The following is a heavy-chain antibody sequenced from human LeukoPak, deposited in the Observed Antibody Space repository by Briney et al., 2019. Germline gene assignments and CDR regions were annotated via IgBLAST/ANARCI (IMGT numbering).Heavy chain of an antibody. D-gene: IGHD6-13*01. CDR3: AREHSSSWFDY. J-gene: IGHJ4*02. Sequence: AASVKVSCKASGYTFTGYYMHWVRQAPGQGLEWMGWINPNSGGTNYAQKFQGWVTMTRDTSICTAYMELSRLRSDDTAVYYCAREHSSSWFDYWGQGTLVTVSS. CDR2: INPNSGGT. CDR1: GYTFTGYY. V-gene: IGHV1-2*04.